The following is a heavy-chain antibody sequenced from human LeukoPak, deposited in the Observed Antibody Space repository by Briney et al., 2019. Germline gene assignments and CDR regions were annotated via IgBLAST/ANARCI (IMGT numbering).Heavy chain of an antibody. J-gene: IGHJ4*02. CDR1: GFAFSSYA. CDR3: ARDTVSTGLRTNSDF. CDR2: MSNDGVNR. V-gene: IGHV3-30-3*01. D-gene: IGHD1/OR15-1a*01. Sequence: GGSLRLSCAASGFAFSSYAMHWVRQAPGKGLEWVAVMSNDGVNRFYAGSVKGRFTISRDNSKNTLFLQMNSLGPEDTAVYHCARDTVSTGLRTNSDFWGQGTQVTVSS.